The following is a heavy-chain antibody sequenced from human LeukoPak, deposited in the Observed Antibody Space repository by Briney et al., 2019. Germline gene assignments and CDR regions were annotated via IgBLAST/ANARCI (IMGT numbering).Heavy chain of an antibody. Sequence: GESLKISSKASGYSFSKYWISWVRQMPGKGLEWMGRIDPKDSYTNYNPSFGGHVTISADKSISTAYLEWTNLKPSDTAIYYCARGGYSSTWYYWFDPWGQGTLVTVSS. J-gene: IGHJ5*02. CDR2: IDPKDSYT. D-gene: IGHD6-13*01. CDR3: ARGGYSSTWYYWFDP. CDR1: GYSFSKYW. V-gene: IGHV5-10-1*01.